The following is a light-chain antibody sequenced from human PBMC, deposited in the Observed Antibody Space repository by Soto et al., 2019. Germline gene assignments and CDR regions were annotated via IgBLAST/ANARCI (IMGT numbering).Light chain of an antibody. CDR1: QGISTY. V-gene: IGKV1-9*01. CDR2: GAS. Sequence: DIQLTQSPSFLSASVGDRVTITCRASQGISTYLAWYLQRPGKAPKLLIYGASTLQSGVPSRFSGSGSGTEFTLTISSLQPEDFGTDYCQHLNSDWYDFGQGTKLEIK. J-gene: IGKJ2*01. CDR3: QHLNSDWYD.